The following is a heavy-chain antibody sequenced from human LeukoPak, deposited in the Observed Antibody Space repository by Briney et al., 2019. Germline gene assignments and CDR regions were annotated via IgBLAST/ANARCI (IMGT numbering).Heavy chain of an antibody. CDR3: AKVAASRGYRPRNYYYYYMDV. Sequence: GGSLRLSCAASGFTFSSYAMSWVRQAPGKGLEWVSAISGSGGSTYYADSVKGRFTISRDNSKNTLYLQMDSLRAEDTAVYYCAKVAASRGYRPRNYYYYYMDVWGKGTTVTVSS. CDR2: ISGSGGST. J-gene: IGHJ6*03. D-gene: IGHD5-18*01. CDR1: GFTFSSYA. V-gene: IGHV3-23*01.